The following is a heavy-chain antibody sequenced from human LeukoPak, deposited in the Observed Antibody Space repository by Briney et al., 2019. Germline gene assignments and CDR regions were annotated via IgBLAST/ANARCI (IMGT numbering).Heavy chain of an antibody. J-gene: IGHJ4*02. CDR2: IRYDGSDK. V-gene: IGHV3-30*02. D-gene: IGHD6-19*01. Sequence: PGGSLRLSCVASGFTFSSSGMHWVRQAPGKGLEWVTFIRYDGSDKYYADSVKGRFTISRDNSKNTLHLQMNSLRAEDTAVYYCAKGHTSGSKYFGYCGQGTLVTVSS. CDR3: AKGHTSGSKYFGY. CDR1: GFTFSSSG.